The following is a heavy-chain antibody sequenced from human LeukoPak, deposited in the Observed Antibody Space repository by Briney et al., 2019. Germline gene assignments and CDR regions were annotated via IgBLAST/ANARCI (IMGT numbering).Heavy chain of an antibody. J-gene: IGHJ6*02. V-gene: IGHV3-74*01. CDR2: INGDMRST. D-gene: IGHD1-14*01. Sequence: GGSLRLSCEASGFTFKNHWMHWVRQVPGKGLEWVSGINGDMRSTNYADSVKGRFTITRDNARSTPFLQMNSLGTEDTAVYYCAKDRGAPDFYYYYYGMDVWGQGTTVIVSS. CDR1: GFTFKNHW. CDR3: AKDRGAPDFYYYYYGMDV.